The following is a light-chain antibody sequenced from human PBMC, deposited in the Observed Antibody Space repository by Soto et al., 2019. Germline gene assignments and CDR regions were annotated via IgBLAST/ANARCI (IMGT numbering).Light chain of an antibody. V-gene: IGKV1-39*01. CDR1: QRIGSY. CDR3: QQSYSSPCT. Sequence: DIQVTQSPSSLSASVGDRVTITCRASQRIGSYLNWYQQKPGKAPKLLIYAASSLQSGVPSRFSGSGSGTDFTLTISSLQPEDVATYYCQQSYSSPCTFGQGTKVEFK. CDR2: AAS. J-gene: IGKJ1*01.